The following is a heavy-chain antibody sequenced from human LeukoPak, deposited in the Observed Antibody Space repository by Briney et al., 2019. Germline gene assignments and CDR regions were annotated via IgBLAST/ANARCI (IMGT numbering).Heavy chain of an antibody. Sequence: PGGSLRLSCAASGFTFSSYAMSWVRQAPGKGLEWISYISSGGTIYYAESVKGRFTISRDNAKNSLYLQMNSLRAEDTAIYYCTRAEMATTYYFDSWGQGTLVTVSS. J-gene: IGHJ4*02. CDR2: ISSGGTI. CDR1: GFTFSSYA. D-gene: IGHD5-24*01. CDR3: TRAEMATTYYFDS. V-gene: IGHV3-48*03.